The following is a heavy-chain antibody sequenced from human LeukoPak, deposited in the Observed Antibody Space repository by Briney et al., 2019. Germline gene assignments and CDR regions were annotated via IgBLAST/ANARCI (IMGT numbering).Heavy chain of an antibody. V-gene: IGHV4-39*07. CDR1: GGSISSSSYY. Sequence: SETLSLTCTVSGGSISSSSYYWGWIRQPRGKGLEWIGSIYYSGTTYYNPSLKSRVAISVDTSKNQFSLKLSSVTAADTAVYYCARVGVEGDGYNLDYWGQGTLVTVSS. CDR2: IYYSGTT. D-gene: IGHD5-24*01. J-gene: IGHJ4*02. CDR3: ARVGVEGDGYNLDY.